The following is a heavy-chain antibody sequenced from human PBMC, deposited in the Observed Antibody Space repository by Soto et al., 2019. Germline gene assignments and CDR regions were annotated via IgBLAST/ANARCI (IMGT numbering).Heavy chain of an antibody. Sequence: GGSLSLSFAASGCTFSSYSMNWVRQAPGKGLEGVSSISSSSSYIYYPDSEKGRFTISRNNPKTTPPRQMTRRRAQAPAVYSCGRAKARNNCNYAPSGMDVWGKGPTATVS. V-gene: IGHV3-21*01. J-gene: IGHJ6*04. CDR1: GCTFSSYS. CDR3: GRAKARNNCNYAPSGMDV. D-gene: IGHD1-7*01. CDR2: ISSSSSYI.